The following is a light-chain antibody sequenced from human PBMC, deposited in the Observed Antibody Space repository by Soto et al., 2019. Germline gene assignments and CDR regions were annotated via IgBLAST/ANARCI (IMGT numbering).Light chain of an antibody. CDR3: SSYTSGSTHVV. Sequence: QSALTQPASVSGSPGQSTTISCSGTSSDVGGYKYVSWYQQHPGKAPKLMIYEVSNRPSGVSNRFSGSKSGNTASLTISGLQAEDEADYYCSSYTSGSTHVVFGGGTKVTVL. CDR2: EVS. V-gene: IGLV2-14*01. CDR1: SSDVGGYKY. J-gene: IGLJ2*01.